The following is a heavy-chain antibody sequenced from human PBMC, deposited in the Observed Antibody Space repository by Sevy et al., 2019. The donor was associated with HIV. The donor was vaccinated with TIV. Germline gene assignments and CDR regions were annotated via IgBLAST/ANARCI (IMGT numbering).Heavy chain of an antibody. CDR3: ARQRRFGEFDY. J-gene: IGHJ4*02. Sequence: GGSLRLSCAASGFTFSSYSMNWVRQAPGKGLEWVSSISGSSSYIYYADSVKGRFTISRDNAKNSLYLQMNSLRAEDTAVYYCARQRRFGEFDYWGQGTLVTVSS. V-gene: IGHV3-21*01. CDR2: ISGSSSYI. CDR1: GFTFSSYS. D-gene: IGHD3-10*01.